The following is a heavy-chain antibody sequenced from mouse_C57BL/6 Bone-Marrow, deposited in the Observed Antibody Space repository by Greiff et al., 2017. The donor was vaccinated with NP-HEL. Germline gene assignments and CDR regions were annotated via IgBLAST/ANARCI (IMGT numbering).Heavy chain of an antibody. CDR1: GYSITSGYY. J-gene: IGHJ3*01. CDR3: AAWFAY. V-gene: IGHV3-6*01. CDR2: ISYDGSN. Sequence: EVQLVESGPGLVKPSQSLSLTCSVTGYSITSGYYWNWIRQFPGNKLEWMCYISYDGSNNYNPSLKNRISITRDTSKNQFFLKLNSVTTEDTATYYCAAWFAYWGQGTLVTVSA.